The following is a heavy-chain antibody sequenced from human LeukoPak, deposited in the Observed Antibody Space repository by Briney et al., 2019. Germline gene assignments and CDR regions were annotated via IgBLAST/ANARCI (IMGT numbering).Heavy chain of an antibody. CDR2: IIPIFGTA. D-gene: IGHD3-9*01. CDR1: GGTFISYA. Sequence: SVTVSCKASGGTFISYAISWVRQAPGQGLEWMGGIIPIFGTANYAQKFQGRVTITADESTSTAYMELSSLRSEDTAVYYCARGQGDILTGPEYFQHWGQGTLVTVSS. CDR3: ARGQGDILTGPEYFQH. J-gene: IGHJ1*01. V-gene: IGHV1-69*13.